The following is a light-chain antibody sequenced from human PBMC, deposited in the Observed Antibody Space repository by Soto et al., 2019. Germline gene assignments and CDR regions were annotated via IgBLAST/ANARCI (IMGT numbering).Light chain of an antibody. CDR2: MAS. Sequence: DIVMTQSPLSLPVTPGEPASISCRSSQSLLWTNGYNNVDWFLQKPGQSPQLLIYMASNRASGVHDRFSGSGSGTEYTLKISRVEAEDVGVYYSMQPLHAPWTFGHGTNLEIK. CDR3: MQPLHAPWT. CDR1: QSLLWTNGYNN. J-gene: IGKJ1*01. V-gene: IGKV2-28*01.